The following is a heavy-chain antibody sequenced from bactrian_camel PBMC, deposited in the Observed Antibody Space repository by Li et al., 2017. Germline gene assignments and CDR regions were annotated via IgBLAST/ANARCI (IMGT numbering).Heavy chain of an antibody. J-gene: IGHJ4*01. CDR3: AAAPYVIRGCTMDRAYNY. V-gene: IGHV3S1*01. Sequence: HVQLVESGGGSVQAGGSLRLSCGGFRVTRSLFCMAWFRQVPGKEREGIAALYPDAGSTYYDDSVKGRFTISQDNAKDNLYLQMNDLKPEDTAMYYCAAAPYVIRGCTMDRAYNYWGQGTQVTVS. CDR2: LYPDAGST. D-gene: IGHD3*01. CDR1: RVTRSLFC.